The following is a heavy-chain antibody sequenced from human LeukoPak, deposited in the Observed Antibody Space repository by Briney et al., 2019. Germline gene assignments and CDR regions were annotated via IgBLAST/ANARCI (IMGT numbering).Heavy chain of an antibody. Sequence: ASVKVSCKASGYTFTSYYMHWVRQAPGQGLEWMGIINPSGGSTSYAQKFQGRVTMTRDTSTGTVYMELSSLRSEDTAVYYCAREQDGRDGYNYRRNYYYYYMDVWGKGTTVTVSS. CDR2: INPSGGST. D-gene: IGHD5-24*01. CDR1: GYTFTSYY. V-gene: IGHV1-46*01. CDR3: AREQDGRDGYNYRRNYYYYYMDV. J-gene: IGHJ6*03.